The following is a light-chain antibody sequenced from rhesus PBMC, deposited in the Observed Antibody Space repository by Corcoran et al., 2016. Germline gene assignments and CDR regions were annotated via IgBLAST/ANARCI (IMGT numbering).Light chain of an antibody. CDR1: QDISRW. V-gene: IGKV1-19*01. J-gene: IGKJ1*01. CDR2: YAS. CDR3: QQYDDLPRT. Sequence: DIQMTQSPSSLSASVGDRVTITCHASQDISRWLAWYQQKPGKAPKPLTDYASSLQSGVPSRFSGSGSGTDYTLTISSLQPEDFATYYCQQYDDLPRTFGQGTKVEIK.